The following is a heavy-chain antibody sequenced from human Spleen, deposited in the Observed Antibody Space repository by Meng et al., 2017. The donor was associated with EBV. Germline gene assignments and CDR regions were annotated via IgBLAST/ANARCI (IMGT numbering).Heavy chain of an antibody. CDR1: GASVSSGSYY. Sequence: QLQLQESGPRLVKASETLSLSCPLSGASVSSGSYYWSWIRQPPGKGLEYIGHIYYSRNTKYNPSLKSRVTISVDTSKNHFSLRLSSVTAADTAVYYCARIGYSTGWFATDYWGQGTLVTVSS. D-gene: IGHD6-19*01. J-gene: IGHJ4*02. CDR2: IYYSRNT. V-gene: IGHV4-61*03. CDR3: ARIGYSTGWFATDY.